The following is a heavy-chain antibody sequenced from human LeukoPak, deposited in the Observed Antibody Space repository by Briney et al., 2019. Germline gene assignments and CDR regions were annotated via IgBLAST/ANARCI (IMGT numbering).Heavy chain of an antibody. CDR3: ARGYHTYYYDSSGYYCFQR. J-gene: IGHJ1*01. D-gene: IGHD3-22*01. CDR2: ISSSSSYI. Sequence: GGSLRLSCAASGFTFSSYSMNWVRQAPGKGLEWVSSISSSSSYIYYADSVKGRFTISRDNAKNSLYLQMNSLRAEDTAVYYCARGYHTYYYDSSGYYCFQRWGQGTLVTVSS. V-gene: IGHV3-21*01. CDR1: GFTFSSYS.